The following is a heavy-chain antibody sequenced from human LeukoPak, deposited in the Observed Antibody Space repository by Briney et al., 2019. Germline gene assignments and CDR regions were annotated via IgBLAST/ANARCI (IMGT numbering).Heavy chain of an antibody. D-gene: IGHD2-2*01. V-gene: IGHV4-38-2*02. CDR3: ARGGTSSDYDAFDI. CDR1: GYFISSGYY. CDR2: IYHSGST. Sequence: SETLSLTCTVSGYFISSGYYWGWIRQPPGKGLEWIGSIYHSGSTYYNPSLKSRVTISVDTSKNQFSLKLSSVTAADTAVYYCARGGTSSDYDAFDIWGQGTMVTVSS. J-gene: IGHJ3*02.